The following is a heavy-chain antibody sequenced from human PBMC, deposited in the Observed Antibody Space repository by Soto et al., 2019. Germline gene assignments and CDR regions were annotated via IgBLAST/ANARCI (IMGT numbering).Heavy chain of an antibody. J-gene: IGHJ5*02. CDR3: ARATAYYDILTGYSLGGDWFDP. V-gene: IGHV1-2*04. D-gene: IGHD3-9*01. CDR1: GYTFTGYY. Sequence: ASVKVSCKASGYTFTGYYMHWVRQAPGQGLEWMGWINPNSGGTNYAQKFQGWVTMTRDTSISTAYMELSRLRSDDTAVYYCARATAYYDILTGYSLGGDWFDPWGQGTLVTVSS. CDR2: INPNSGGT.